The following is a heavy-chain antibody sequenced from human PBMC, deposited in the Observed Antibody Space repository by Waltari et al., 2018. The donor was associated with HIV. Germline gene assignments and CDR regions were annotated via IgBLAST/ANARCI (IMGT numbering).Heavy chain of an antibody. V-gene: IGHV1-2*06. D-gene: IGHD3-22*01. CDR3: ARIHQAHRYYYDSSGYSVYFDY. CDR2: INPNSGGT. J-gene: IGHJ4*02. CDR1: GYTFTGYY. Sequence: QVQLVQSGAEVKKPGASVKVSCKASGYTFTGYYMNWVRQAPGQGLEWMGRINPNSGGTNYAQKFQGRVTMTRDTSISTAYMELSRLRSDDTAVYYCARIHQAHRYYYDSSGYSVYFDYWGQGTLVTVSS.